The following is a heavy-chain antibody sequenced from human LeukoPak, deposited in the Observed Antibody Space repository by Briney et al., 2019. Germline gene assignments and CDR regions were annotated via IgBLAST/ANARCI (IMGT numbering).Heavy chain of an antibody. J-gene: IGHJ5*02. D-gene: IGHD6-13*01. CDR1: GGSISSGDYY. CDR3: ARVIRVLVLFDP. V-gene: IGHV4-30-4*01. CDR2: IYYSGST. Sequence: SETLSLTCTVSGGSISSGDYYWSWIRQPPGKGLEWIGYIYYSGSTYYNPSLKSRVTISVDTSKNQFSLKLSSVTAADTAVYYCARVIRVLVLFDPWGQGTLVTVSS.